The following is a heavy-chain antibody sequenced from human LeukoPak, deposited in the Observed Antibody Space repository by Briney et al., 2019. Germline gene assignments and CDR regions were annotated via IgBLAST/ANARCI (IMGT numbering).Heavy chain of an antibody. Sequence: GGSLRLSCAASGFTFSSYAMSWVRQAPGRGLGWVSAISGSGGSTYYADSVKGRFTISRDNSKNTLYLQMNSLRAEDTAVYYCAKMYYDILTGSSRGYEYFDYWGQGTLVTVSS. CDR3: AKMYYDILTGSSRGYEYFDY. J-gene: IGHJ4*02. V-gene: IGHV3-23*01. CDR1: GFTFSSYA. D-gene: IGHD3-9*01. CDR2: ISGSGGST.